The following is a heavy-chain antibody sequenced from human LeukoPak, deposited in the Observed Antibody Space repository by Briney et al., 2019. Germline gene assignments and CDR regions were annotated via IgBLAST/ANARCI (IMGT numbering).Heavy chain of an antibody. CDR1: GGSISSGGYY. CDR2: IYYSGST. CDR3: ARTRRSSGYSDY. J-gene: IGHJ4*02. V-gene: IGHV4-31*03. D-gene: IGHD3-22*01. Sequence: SQTLSLTCTVSGGSISSGGYYWSWIRQHPGKGLEWIGYIYYSGSTYYNPSLKSRVTISVDTSKNQFSLKLSSVTAADTAVYYCARTRRSSGYSDYWGQGTLVTVSS.